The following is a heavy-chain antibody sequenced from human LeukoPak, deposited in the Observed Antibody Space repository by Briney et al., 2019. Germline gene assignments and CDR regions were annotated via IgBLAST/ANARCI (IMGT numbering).Heavy chain of an antibody. V-gene: IGHV1-2*02. Sequence: ASVKVSCKASGYSFTGYYIHWVRQAPGQGLEWMGWINPNSGGTNYAQKSQGRVTMTSDTSITTAYMEVSRLRSDDTAIYYCARGRPIRYDILTAYLPSFEHWGQGTLVTVSS. CDR2: INPNSGGT. J-gene: IGHJ4*02. CDR3: ARGRPIRYDILTAYLPSFEH. CDR1: GYSFTGYY. D-gene: IGHD3-9*01.